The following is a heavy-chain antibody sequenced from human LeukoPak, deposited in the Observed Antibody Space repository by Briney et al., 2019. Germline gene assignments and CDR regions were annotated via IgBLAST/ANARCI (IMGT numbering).Heavy chain of an antibody. Sequence: SETLSLTCTVSGGSISSSSYYWGWIRQPPGKGLEWIGSIYYSGSTYYNPSLKSRVTISVDTSKNQFSLKLSSVTAADTAVYYCARDYYGSGSPPSTPFDYWGQGTLVTVSS. CDR2: IYYSGST. V-gene: IGHV4-39*07. CDR1: GGSISSSSYY. D-gene: IGHD3-10*01. CDR3: ARDYYGSGSPPSTPFDY. J-gene: IGHJ4*02.